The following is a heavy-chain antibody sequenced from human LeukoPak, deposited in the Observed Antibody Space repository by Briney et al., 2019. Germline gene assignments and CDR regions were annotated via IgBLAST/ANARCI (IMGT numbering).Heavy chain of an antibody. V-gene: IGHV4-59*01. D-gene: IGHD3-16*01. CDR1: GGSISSYY. CDR3: ARDIPGLMITRKSAAFDI. J-gene: IGHJ3*02. Sequence: SETLSLTCTVSGGSISSYYWSWIRQPPGKGLEWIGYIYYSGSTNYNPSLKSRVTISVDTSKNQFSLKLSSVTAADTAVYYCARDIPGLMITRKSAAFDIWGQGTMVTVSS. CDR2: IYYSGST.